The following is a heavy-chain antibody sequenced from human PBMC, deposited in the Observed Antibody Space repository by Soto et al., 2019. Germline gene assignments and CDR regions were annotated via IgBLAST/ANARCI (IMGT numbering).Heavy chain of an antibody. J-gene: IGHJ3*01. V-gene: IGHV4-4*09. CDR3: GTDPNTGVVGV. CDR2: IANSGTT. D-gene: IGHD3-3*01. CDR1: TYSINNLY. Sequence: SETLSLTCTASTYSINNLYLHWIRQSPGKGLEWMGYIANSGTTNYNPSLKGRVTISADTSKNQFSLKLASVTAADTAVYFCGTDPNTGVVGVWGPGTMVTVS.